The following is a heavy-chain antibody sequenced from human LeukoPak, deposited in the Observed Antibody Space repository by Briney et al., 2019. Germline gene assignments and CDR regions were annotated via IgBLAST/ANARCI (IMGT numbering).Heavy chain of an antibody. Sequence: GGSLRLSCAASGFTFSSYSMSWFRQAPGKGLEWVGFIRAKTYGGTTQYAASVKDRFTISRDDSESIAYLQMNSLKTEDTAVYYCARADYGGNAGGFWGQGTLVTVSS. D-gene: IGHD4-23*01. CDR3: ARADYGGNAGGF. CDR1: GFTFSSYS. J-gene: IGHJ4*02. CDR2: IRAKTYGGTT. V-gene: IGHV3-49*03.